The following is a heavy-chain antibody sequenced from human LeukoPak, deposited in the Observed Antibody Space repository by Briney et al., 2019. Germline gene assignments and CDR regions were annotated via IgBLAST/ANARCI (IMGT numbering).Heavy chain of an antibody. Sequence: PSETLSLTCPVSGGSISSGVYYWSWIRQHPGKGLEWIGYIYYSGSTYYNPSLKSRVTISVDTSKNQFSLKLSSVTAADTAVYYCARGVRWLQLSYFDHWGQGTLVTVSS. CDR2: IYYSGST. J-gene: IGHJ4*02. D-gene: IGHD5-24*01. CDR3: ARGVRWLQLSYFDH. V-gene: IGHV4-31*03. CDR1: GGSISSGVYY.